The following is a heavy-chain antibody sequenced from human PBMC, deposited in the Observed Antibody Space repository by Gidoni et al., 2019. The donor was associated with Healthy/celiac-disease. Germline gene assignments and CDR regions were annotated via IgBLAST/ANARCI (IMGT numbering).Heavy chain of an antibody. D-gene: IGHD3-22*01. Sequence: QLQLPESGPGLVKPSETLSLTCTVSGGSISSSSYYWGWIRQPPGKGLEWIGSIYYSGSTYYNPSLKSRVTIAVDTSKNQFSLKLSSVTAADTAVYYCARRSSSGSSRFDPWGQGTLVTVSS. J-gene: IGHJ5*02. CDR3: ARRSSSGSSRFDP. CDR1: GGSISSSSYY. CDR2: IYYSGST. V-gene: IGHV4-39*01.